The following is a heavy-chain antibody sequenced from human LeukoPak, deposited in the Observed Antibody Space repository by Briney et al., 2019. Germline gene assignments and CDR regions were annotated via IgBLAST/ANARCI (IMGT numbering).Heavy chain of an antibody. J-gene: IGHJ4*02. V-gene: IGHV3-30*03. CDR1: GIIFNNVW. CDR3: ARARDTDFDS. D-gene: IGHD5-18*01. CDR2: MSYDGSDK. Sequence: PGGSLRLSCAASGIIFNNVWMNWVRQAPGKGLEWVTVMSYDGSDKYYADSVKGRFSISRDNSKNMLYLQMNSLRTEDTAVYYCARARDTDFDSWGQGTLVTVSS.